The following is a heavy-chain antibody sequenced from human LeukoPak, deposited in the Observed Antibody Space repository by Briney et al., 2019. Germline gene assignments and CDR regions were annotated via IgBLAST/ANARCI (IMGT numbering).Heavy chain of an antibody. CDR2: INHSGST. CDR3: ARPYYYDSSRYYYFDY. D-gene: IGHD3-22*01. Sequence: PSETLSLTCAVYGGSFSGYYWSWIRQPPGKGLEWIGEINHSGSTNYNPSLKSRVTISVDASKNQFSLKLSSVTAADTAVYYCARPYYYDSSRYYYFDYWGQGTLVTVSS. J-gene: IGHJ4*02. V-gene: IGHV4-34*01. CDR1: GGSFSGYY.